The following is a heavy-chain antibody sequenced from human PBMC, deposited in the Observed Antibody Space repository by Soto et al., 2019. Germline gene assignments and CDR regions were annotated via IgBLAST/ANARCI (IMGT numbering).Heavy chain of an antibody. CDR1: GGSISSYY. V-gene: IGHV4-59*01. Sequence: SETLSLTCTVSGGSISSYYWSWIRQPPGKGLEWIGYIYYSGSTNYNPSLKSRVTISVDTSKNQFSLKLSSVTAADTAVYYCASYTAMAYFDYWGQGTLVTVSS. D-gene: IGHD5-18*01. CDR2: IYYSGST. CDR3: ASYTAMAYFDY. J-gene: IGHJ4*02.